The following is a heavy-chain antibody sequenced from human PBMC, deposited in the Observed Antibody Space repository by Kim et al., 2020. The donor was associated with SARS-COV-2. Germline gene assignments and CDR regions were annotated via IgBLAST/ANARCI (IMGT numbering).Heavy chain of an antibody. CDR3: ARDRGYGGWYFDL. Sequence: SETLSLTCAVSGGSISSGGYSWSWIRQPPGKGLEWIGYIYHSGSTYYNPSLKSRVTISVDRSKNQFSLKLSSVTAADTAVYYCARDRGYGGWYFDLWGRGTLVTVSS. V-gene: IGHV4-30-2*01. D-gene: IGHD3-10*01. CDR1: GGSISSGGYS. CDR2: IYHSGST. J-gene: IGHJ2*01.